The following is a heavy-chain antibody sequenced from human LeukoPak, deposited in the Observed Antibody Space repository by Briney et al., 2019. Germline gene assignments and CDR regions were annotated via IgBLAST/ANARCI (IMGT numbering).Heavy chain of an antibody. V-gene: IGHV1-2*02. CDR3: ARRYCNSTSCYNVDY. CDR2: INPNSGGT. D-gene: IGHD2-2*02. CDR1: GYTFTGYY. Sequence: ASVKVSCKASGYTFTGYYMHWVRQAPGQGLEWMGWINPNSGGTNYAQKFQGRVTMTRDTSISTAYMELSRLRSDDTAVYYCARRYCNSTSCYNVDYWGQGTLVTVSS. J-gene: IGHJ4*02.